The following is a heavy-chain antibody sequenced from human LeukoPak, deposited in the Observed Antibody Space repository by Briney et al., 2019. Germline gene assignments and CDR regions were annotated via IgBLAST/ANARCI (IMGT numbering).Heavy chain of an antibody. V-gene: IGHV3-30*03. D-gene: IGHD1-26*01. Sequence: PGRSLRLSCAASGFTFSSYGMPWVRQAPGKGLEWVAVISYDGSNKYYADSVKGRFTISRDNSKNTLYLQMSSLRAEDTAVYYCASGSSELWFDYWGQGTLVTVSS. CDR2: ISYDGSNK. CDR1: GFTFSSYG. J-gene: IGHJ4*02. CDR3: ASGSSELWFDY.